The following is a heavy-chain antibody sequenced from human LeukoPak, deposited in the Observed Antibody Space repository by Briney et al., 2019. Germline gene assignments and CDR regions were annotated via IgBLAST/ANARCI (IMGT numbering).Heavy chain of an antibody. Sequence: SETLSLTCTVSGGSISSYYWSWIRQPAGKGLEWIGHIYTSGSTNYNPSLKSPVTMSVDTSKNQFSLKLSSVTAADTAVYYCARSAHGGNAGVFDYWGQGTLVTVSS. CDR2: IYTSGST. CDR3: ARSAHGGNAGVFDY. V-gene: IGHV4-4*07. D-gene: IGHD4-23*01. J-gene: IGHJ4*02. CDR1: GGSISSYY.